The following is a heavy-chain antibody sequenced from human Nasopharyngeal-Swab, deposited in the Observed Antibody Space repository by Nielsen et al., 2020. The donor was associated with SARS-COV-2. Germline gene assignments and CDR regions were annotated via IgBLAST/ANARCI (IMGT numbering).Heavy chain of an antibody. CDR3: ARDNPYCSSTSCYWAYYYYYGMDV. CDR2: ISSSSSYI. J-gene: IGHJ6*02. V-gene: IGHV3-21*01. Sequence: GESLKISCAASGLTFSSYSMKWVRQAPGKGLKWVSSISSSSSYIYYADSVKGRFTISRDNAKNSLYLQMNSLRAEDTAVYYCARDNPYCSSTSCYWAYYYYYGMDVWGQGTTVTVSS. D-gene: IGHD2-2*01. CDR1: GLTFSSYS.